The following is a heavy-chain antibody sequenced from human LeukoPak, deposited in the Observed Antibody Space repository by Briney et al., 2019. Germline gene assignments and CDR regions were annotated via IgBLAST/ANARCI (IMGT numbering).Heavy chain of an antibody. V-gene: IGHV1-8*01. Sequence: ASVKVSCKASGYTFTSYDINWVRQATGQGLEWMGWMNPNSGNTGYAQKFQGRVTMTRNTSISTAYMELSSLRSEDTAVYYCARGQEVNYYGSGSQSPWFDPWGQGTLVTVSS. CDR1: GYTFTSYD. CDR3: ARGQEVNYYGSGSQSPWFDP. D-gene: IGHD3-10*01. CDR2: MNPNSGNT. J-gene: IGHJ5*02.